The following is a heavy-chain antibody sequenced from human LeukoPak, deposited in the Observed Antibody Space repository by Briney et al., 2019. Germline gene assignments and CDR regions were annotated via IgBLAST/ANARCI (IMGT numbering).Heavy chain of an antibody. D-gene: IGHD1-7*01. V-gene: IGHV3-48*03. CDR3: ARDGTARGYYYYMDV. CDR2: ISSSGSTI. Sequence: PGGSLRLSCAASGFTVSSKYMNWVRQAPGKGLEWVSYISSSGSTIYYADSVKGRFTISRDNAKNSLYPQMNSLRAEDTAVYYCARDGTARGYYYYMDVWGKGTTVTVSS. J-gene: IGHJ6*03. CDR1: GFTVSSKY.